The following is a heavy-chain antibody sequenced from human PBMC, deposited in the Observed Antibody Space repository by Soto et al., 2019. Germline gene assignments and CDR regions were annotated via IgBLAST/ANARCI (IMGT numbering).Heavy chain of an antibody. V-gene: IGHV4-39*01. CDR2: IYYSGST. J-gene: IGHJ4*02. Sequence: SETLSLTCTVSRGSISSGTNYWAWIRQPPGKGLEWIANIYYSGSTFYNPSLKSRVTISLDTSKNQFSLKLRSVTAADTAVYYCASHEAGWYFDSWGQ. D-gene: IGHD1-20*01. CDR3: ASHEAGWYFDS. CDR1: RGSISSGTNY.